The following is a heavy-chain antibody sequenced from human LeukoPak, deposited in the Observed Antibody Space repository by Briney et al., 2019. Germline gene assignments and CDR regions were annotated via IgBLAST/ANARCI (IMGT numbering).Heavy chain of an antibody. Sequence: ASVKVSCKASGGTFSSYSISWVRQAPGQGLEWMGGIIPIFGTANYAQKFQGRVTITTDESTSTAYMELSSLRSEDTAVYYCAGYTPSDAFDIWGQGTMVTVSS. CDR2: IIPIFGTA. CDR1: GGTFSSYS. CDR3: AGYTPSDAFDI. D-gene: IGHD1-1*01. J-gene: IGHJ3*02. V-gene: IGHV1-69*05.